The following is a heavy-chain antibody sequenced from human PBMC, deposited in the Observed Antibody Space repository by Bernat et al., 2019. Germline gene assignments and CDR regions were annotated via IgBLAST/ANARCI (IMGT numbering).Heavy chain of an antibody. CDR3: AKDSRAVV. J-gene: IGHJ6*02. CDR2: ISYDGSNK. V-gene: IGHV3-30-3*01. D-gene: IGHD3-10*01. Sequence: QVQLVESGGGVVQPGRSLRLSCAASGFTFSSYAMHWVRQAPGKGLEWVAVISYDGSNKYYADSVKGRFTISRDNSKNTLYLQMNSLRAEDTAVYYCAKDSRAVVWGQGTTVTVSS. CDR1: GFTFSSYA.